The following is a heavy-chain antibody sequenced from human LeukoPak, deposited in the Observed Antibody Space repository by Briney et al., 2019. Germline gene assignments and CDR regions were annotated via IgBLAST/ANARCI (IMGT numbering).Heavy chain of an antibody. CDR3: ARVLNSGYRLYYFDH. D-gene: IGHD5-18*01. Sequence: SETLSLTCAVYGGSFSGYYWSWIRQPPGKGLEWIGEINHSGSTNYNPSLKSRVTISVDTSKNQFSLKLSSVTAADTAVYYCARVLNSGYRLYYFDHWGQGTLVTVSS. V-gene: IGHV4-34*01. CDR1: GGSFSGYY. J-gene: IGHJ4*02. CDR2: INHSGST.